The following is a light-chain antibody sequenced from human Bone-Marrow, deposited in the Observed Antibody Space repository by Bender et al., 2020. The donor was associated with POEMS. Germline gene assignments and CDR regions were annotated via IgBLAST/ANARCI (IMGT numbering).Light chain of an antibody. CDR1: NNNVGTFNL. V-gene: IGLV2-23*02. CDR2: DVT. J-gene: IGLJ2*01. CDR3: CSYAGGSTLV. Sequence: QSALTQPASVSGSPGQSITISCSGANNNVGTFNLVSWYQRHPGKAPKLVIYDVTARPSGVSDRFCGSKSGNTASLTISGLQAEDEAHYYCCSYAGGSTLVFGGGTKVTVL.